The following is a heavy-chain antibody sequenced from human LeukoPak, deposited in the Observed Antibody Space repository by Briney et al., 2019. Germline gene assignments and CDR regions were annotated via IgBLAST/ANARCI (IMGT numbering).Heavy chain of an antibody. J-gene: IGHJ4*02. CDR2: IKSKTDGGTT. D-gene: IGHD3-9*01. V-gene: IGHV3-15*01. CDR3: TTDLNYYDILTGYYPFDY. Sequence: PGGSLRLSCAASGFTFSNAWMSWVRQAPGKGLEWAGRIKSKTDGGTTDYAAPVKGRFTISRDDSKNTLYLQMNSLKTEDTAVYYCTTDLNYYDILTGYYPFDYWGQGTLVTVSS. CDR1: GFTFSNAW.